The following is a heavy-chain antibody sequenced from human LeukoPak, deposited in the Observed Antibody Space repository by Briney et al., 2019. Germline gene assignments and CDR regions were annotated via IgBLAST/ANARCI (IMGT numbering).Heavy chain of an antibody. CDR1: GGSISSYY. J-gene: IGHJ4*02. Sequence: SETLSLTCTVSGGSISSYYWSWIRQPPGKGLEWIGYIYYSGSTNYNPSLKSRVTISVDTSKNQFSLRLSSVTAADTAVYYCARWGIAPFDYWGQGTLATVSS. CDR3: ARWGIAPFDY. CDR2: IYYSGST. D-gene: IGHD6-13*01. V-gene: IGHV4-59*01.